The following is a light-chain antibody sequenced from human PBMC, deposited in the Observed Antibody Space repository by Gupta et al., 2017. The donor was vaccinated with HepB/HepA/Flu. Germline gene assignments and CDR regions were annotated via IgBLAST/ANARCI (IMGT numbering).Light chain of an antibody. CDR1: SNDIGAYNY. V-gene: IGLV2-14*03. CDR2: DVS. CDR3: SSHAPSDF. Sequence: QSALTQPASVSGSPGQSITISCTGTSNDIGAYNYVSWYQQHPGKAPKLIISDVSNRPSGVSDRFSGSKSGNTASLTISGLQAEDEADYYCSSHAPSDFFGTGTKVTVL. J-gene: IGLJ1*01.